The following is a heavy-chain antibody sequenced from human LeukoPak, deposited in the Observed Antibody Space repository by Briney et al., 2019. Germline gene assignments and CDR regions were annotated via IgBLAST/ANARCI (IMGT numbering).Heavy chain of an antibody. D-gene: IGHD1-26*01. Sequence: TGGSLRLSCAGSGFTFSNHWMSWVRQAPGKGLEWVAKINQDGSEKYYVDSVKGRFTISRDNTKNSLYLQMDSLRAEDTAVYYCARRGGSYSPFGYWGQGTLVTVSS. CDR3: ARRGGSYSPFGY. CDR2: INQDGSEK. CDR1: GFTFSNHW. V-gene: IGHV3-7*01. J-gene: IGHJ4*02.